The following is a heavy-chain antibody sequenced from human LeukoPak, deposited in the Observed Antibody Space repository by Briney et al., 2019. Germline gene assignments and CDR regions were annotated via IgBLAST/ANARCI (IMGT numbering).Heavy chain of an antibody. J-gene: IGHJ3*02. V-gene: IGHV4-34*01. CDR1: GGSFSGYY. D-gene: IGHD6-13*01. CDR2: INHSGST. Sequence: SETLSLTCAVYGGSFSGYYWSWIRQPPGKGLEWIGEINHSGSTNYNPSLKSRVTISVDTSKNQFSLKLSSVTAADTAVYYCAREGLIAAAGNGAFDIWGQGTMVTVSS. CDR3: AREGLIAAAGNGAFDI.